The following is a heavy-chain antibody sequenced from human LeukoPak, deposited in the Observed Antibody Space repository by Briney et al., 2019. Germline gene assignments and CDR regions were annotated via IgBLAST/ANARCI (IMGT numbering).Heavy chain of an antibody. CDR2: IKEDGSEK. V-gene: IGHV3-7*01. CDR1: GLTFSNYW. CDR3: AKVNARPGTSWYFDY. D-gene: IGHD6-13*01. Sequence: GSLRLSCAASGLTFSNYWMTWVRQAPGKGLEWVANIKEDGSEKYYVDSVKGRFTISRDNAKNSLYLQMNSLRAEDTAVYYCAKVNARPGTSWYFDYWGQGTLVTVSS. J-gene: IGHJ4*02.